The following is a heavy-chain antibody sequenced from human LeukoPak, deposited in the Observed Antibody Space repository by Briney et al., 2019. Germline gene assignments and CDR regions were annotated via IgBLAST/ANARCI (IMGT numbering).Heavy chain of an antibody. Sequence: GGSLRLSCAASGFTVSSSYMTWVRQAPGTGLAWVSVIYSDSTTFYADSVKGRFTISRDNSKNTLYLQMNSLRAEDTAVYYCARVYSGSFSGRYFDHWGQGPLVTVSS. D-gene: IGHD1-26*01. J-gene: IGHJ4*02. V-gene: IGHV3-66*01. CDR2: IYSDSTT. CDR1: GFTVSSSY. CDR3: ARVYSGSFSGRYFDH.